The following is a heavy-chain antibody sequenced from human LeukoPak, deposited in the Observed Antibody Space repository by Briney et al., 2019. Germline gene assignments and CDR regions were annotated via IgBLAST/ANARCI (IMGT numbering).Heavy chain of an antibody. V-gene: IGHV3-21*04. D-gene: IGHD1-26*01. CDR2: ISSSSSYI. J-gene: IGHJ4*02. Sequence: GGSLRLSGAASGFTFSSYSMNWVRQAPGKGLEWVSSISSSSSYIYYADSVKGRFTISRDNSKNTLYLQVNSLRAEDTAVYYCAKGGKWDVTPFDYWGQGTLVTVSS. CDR3: AKGGKWDVTPFDY. CDR1: GFTFSSYS.